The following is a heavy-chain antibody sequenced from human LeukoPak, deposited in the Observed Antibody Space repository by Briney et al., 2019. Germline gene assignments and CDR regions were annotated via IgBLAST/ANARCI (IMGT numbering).Heavy chain of an antibody. CDR2: FDPEDGET. J-gene: IGHJ3*02. V-gene: IGHV1-24*01. CDR3: ATALSGSYRPDAFDI. CDR1: GYTLTELS. D-gene: IGHD1-26*01. Sequence: ASVKVSCKVSGYTLTELSMHWVRQAPGKGLEWMGGFDPEDGETIYAQKFQGRVTMTEDTSTDTAYMELSSLRSEDTAAYYCATALSGSYRPDAFDIWGQGTMVTVSS.